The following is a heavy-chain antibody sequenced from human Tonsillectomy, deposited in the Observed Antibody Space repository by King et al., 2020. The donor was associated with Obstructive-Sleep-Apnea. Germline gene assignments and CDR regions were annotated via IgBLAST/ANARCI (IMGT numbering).Heavy chain of an antibody. J-gene: IGHJ4*01. CDR3: ARDPRGPSL. CDR1: GFTFSSYW. CDR2: IKQDGSEK. D-gene: IGHD3-10*01. Sequence: VQLVESGGGLVQPGGSLRLSCVASGFTFSSYWMTWVRQAPGKGLEWVANIKQDGSEKYYVDSVKGRFTISSDNGKNSLYLQMNSLRGEDTAVYYCARDPRGPSLWGHGTLVTVSS. V-gene: IGHV3-7*01.